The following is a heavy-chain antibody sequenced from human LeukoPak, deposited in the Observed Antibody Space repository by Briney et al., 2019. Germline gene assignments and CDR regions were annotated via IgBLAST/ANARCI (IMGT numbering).Heavy chain of an antibody. CDR1: GGSISSYY. D-gene: IGHD2-2*01. J-gene: IGHJ5*02. V-gene: IGHV4-4*07. CDR2: IYTSGST. Sequence: SETLSLTCTVSGGSISSYYWSWIRQPAGKGLEWIGRIYTSGSTNYNPSLRSRVTMSVDTSKNQFSLKLSSVTAADTAVYYCARDRCSSTSCLNWFDPWGQGTLVTVSS. CDR3: ARDRCSSTSCLNWFDP.